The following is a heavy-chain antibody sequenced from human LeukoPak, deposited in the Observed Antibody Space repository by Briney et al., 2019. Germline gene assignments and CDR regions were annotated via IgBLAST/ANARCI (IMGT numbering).Heavy chain of an antibody. Sequence: SETLSLTCTVSGGSISSSSYYWGWIRQPPGKGLEWIGEINHSGSTNYNPSLKSRVTISVDTSKNQFSLKLSSVTAADTAVYYCARGTGIYGMDVWGQGTTVTVSS. CDR3: ARGTGIYGMDV. D-gene: IGHD7-27*01. J-gene: IGHJ6*02. CDR2: INHSGST. CDR1: GGSISSSSYY. V-gene: IGHV4-39*07.